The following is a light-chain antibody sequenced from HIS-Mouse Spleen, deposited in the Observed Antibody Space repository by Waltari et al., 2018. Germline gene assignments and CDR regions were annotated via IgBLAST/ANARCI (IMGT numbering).Light chain of an antibody. V-gene: IGLV3-19*01. CDR1: SLRSYY. CDR3: NSRDSSGNHLGV. Sequence: SSELTQDPAVSVAFGQTVRIPCQGDSLRSYYATWYQQKPGQAPVLVIYGKNNRPSGIPDRFSGSSSGNTASLTITGAQAEDEADYYCNSRDSSGNHLGVFGGGTKLTVL. J-gene: IGLJ2*01. CDR2: GKN.